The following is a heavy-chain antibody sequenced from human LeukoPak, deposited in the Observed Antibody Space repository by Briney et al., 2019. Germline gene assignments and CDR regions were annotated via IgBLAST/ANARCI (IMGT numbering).Heavy chain of an antibody. V-gene: IGHV3-7*01. CDR1: GFTFGAYW. J-gene: IGHJ4*02. CDR2: IKDDGSAQ. Sequence: GRCLRLPCAASGFTFGAYWMSWFRQAPGKGPGWVASIKDDGSAQFYVDSLEGRFTISRDNAKNTLYLQMDTMRVEDTAVYYCARHIVGEQNFDYWSQGTLVTVSS. CDR3: ARHIVGEQNFDY. D-gene: IGHD3-16*02.